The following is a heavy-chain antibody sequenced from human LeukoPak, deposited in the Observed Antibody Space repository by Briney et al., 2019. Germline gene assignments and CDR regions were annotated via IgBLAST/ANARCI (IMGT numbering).Heavy chain of an antibody. J-gene: IGHJ5*02. CDR3: ARDLNWPGP. CDR1: GFTFNTSW. V-gene: IGHV3-7*03. CDR2: IKTDGSEK. Sequence: GGSLRLSCSASGFTFNTSWMAWVRQSPGKGLECVANIKTDGSEKYYLGSVEGRFSISRDNAKNTLYLQMNSPRVDDTAIYFCARDLNWPGPWGQGTLVTVSS.